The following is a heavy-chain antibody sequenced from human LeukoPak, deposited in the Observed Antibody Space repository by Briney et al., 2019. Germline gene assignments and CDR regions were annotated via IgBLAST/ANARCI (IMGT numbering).Heavy chain of an antibody. CDR3: AKGDDSSGYYPV. V-gene: IGHV3-23*01. D-gene: IGHD3-22*01. CDR2: ISGSGGST. Sequence: GGSLRLSCAASRFTFSSYAMSWVRQAPGKGLEWVSAISGSGGSTYYADSVKGRFTISRDNSKNTLNLQMNSLRAEDTAVYYCAKGDDSSGYYPVWGQGTLVTVSS. CDR1: RFTFSSYA. J-gene: IGHJ4*02.